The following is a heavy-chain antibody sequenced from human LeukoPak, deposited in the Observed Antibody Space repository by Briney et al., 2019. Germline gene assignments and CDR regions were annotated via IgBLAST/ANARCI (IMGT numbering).Heavy chain of an antibody. CDR1: GGSISSHY. J-gene: IGHJ3*02. V-gene: IGHV4-59*11. D-gene: IGHD2/OR15-2a*01. Sequence: PSETLSLTCSVSGGSISSHYWSWIRQPPGKGLEWIGYIYYSGTTNYNPSLKSRVTISVATSKNQFSLKVSSVTAADTAMYYCARIYADAFDIWGQGTMVTVSS. CDR3: ARIYADAFDI. CDR2: IYYSGTT.